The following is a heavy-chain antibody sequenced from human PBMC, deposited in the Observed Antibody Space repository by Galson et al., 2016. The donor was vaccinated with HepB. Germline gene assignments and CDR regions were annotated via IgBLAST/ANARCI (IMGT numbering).Heavy chain of an antibody. CDR3: AKDKLWLAKSDLDR. D-gene: IGHD6-19*01. CDR2: ISGSGGTT. V-gene: IGHV3-23*01. Sequence: SLRLSCAASGFNFSSFAMSWVRQAPGKGLEWVSGISGSGGTTYYVDSVRGRFTISRDQAKNTLYLQMNSLRVEDTAVYYCAKDKLWLAKSDLDRWGQGILVTVSS. CDR1: GFNFSSFA. J-gene: IGHJ4*02.